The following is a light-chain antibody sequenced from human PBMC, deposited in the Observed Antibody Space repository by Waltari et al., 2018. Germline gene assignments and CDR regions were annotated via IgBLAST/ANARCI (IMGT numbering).Light chain of an antibody. CDR3: QQGVILPLT. CDR2: DTA. V-gene: IGKV3-11*01. CDR1: ESFSNY. Sequence: EIVLTQSPVTLSFAAGERATLSCRASESFSNYFAWYQQKPGQSPTHLIYDTAMRATGIPGRYRGSWYGTDFTLSINNLEAEDFELYYFQQGVILPLTFGGGTKLEIK. J-gene: IGKJ4*01.